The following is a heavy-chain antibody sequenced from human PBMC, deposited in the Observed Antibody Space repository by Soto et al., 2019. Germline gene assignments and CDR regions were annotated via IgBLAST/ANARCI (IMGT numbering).Heavy chain of an antibody. Sequence: SETQSLTSPFSGFSISSYYWSWIRQPPGKGLEWIGYIYYSGSTNYNPSLKSRVTISVDTSKNQFSLKLSSVTAADTAVYYCARDPGFGDGYNHFDYWGQGTLVTVSS. CDR1: GFSISSYY. CDR2: IYYSGST. CDR3: ARDPGFGDGYNHFDY. V-gene: IGHV4-59*01. J-gene: IGHJ4*02. D-gene: IGHD5-12*01.